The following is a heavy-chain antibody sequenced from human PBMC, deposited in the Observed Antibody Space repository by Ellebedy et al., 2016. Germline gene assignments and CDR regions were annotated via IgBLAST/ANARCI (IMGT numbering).Heavy chain of an antibody. Sequence: GESLKISXAASGFTFSSYSMTWVRQAPGKGLEWVSYISSGSRTIYYADSVTGRFTISRDNAKNSLFLQMNSLRAEDTAVYYCAKERIAAAGSYYFDYWGQGTLVTVSS. CDR3: AKERIAAAGSYYFDY. CDR1: GFTFSSYS. CDR2: ISSGSRTI. J-gene: IGHJ4*02. D-gene: IGHD6-13*01. V-gene: IGHV3-48*04.